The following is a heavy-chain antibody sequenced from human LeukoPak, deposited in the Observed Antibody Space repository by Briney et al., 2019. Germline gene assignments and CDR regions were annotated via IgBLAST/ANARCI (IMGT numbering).Heavy chain of an antibody. CDR1: GFTFSSYW. J-gene: IGHJ6*02. CDR3: ASTKDIVVVPAAMRWANYYYYGMDV. Sequence: PGGSLRLSCAASGFTFSSYWMSWVRQAPGKGLEWVANIKQDGSEKYYVDSVKGRFTISRDNAKNSLYLQMNSLRAEDTAVYYCASTKDIVVVPAAMRWANYYYYGMDVWGQGTTVTVSS. D-gene: IGHD2-2*01. V-gene: IGHV3-7*03. CDR2: IKQDGSEK.